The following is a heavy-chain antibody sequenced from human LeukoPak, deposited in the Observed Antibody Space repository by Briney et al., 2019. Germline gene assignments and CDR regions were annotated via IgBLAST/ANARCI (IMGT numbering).Heavy chain of an antibody. Sequence: GGSLRLSCAASGFTFSSYWMSWVRQAPGKGLEWVAVISYDGSNKYYADSVKGRFTISRDNSKNTLYLQMNSLRAEDTAVYYCARGSTFYYYDSSGYNPHYFDYWGQGTLVTVSS. CDR2: ISYDGSNK. J-gene: IGHJ4*02. CDR1: GFTFSSYW. D-gene: IGHD3-22*01. CDR3: ARGSTFYYYDSSGYNPHYFDY. V-gene: IGHV3-30-3*01.